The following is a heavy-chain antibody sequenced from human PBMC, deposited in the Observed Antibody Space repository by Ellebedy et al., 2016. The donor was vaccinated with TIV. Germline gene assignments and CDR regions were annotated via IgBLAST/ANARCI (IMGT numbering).Heavy chain of an antibody. CDR1: GFTVSSNY. J-gene: IGHJ6*02. CDR2: IYSGGST. V-gene: IGHV3-66*01. CDR3: AKDESSSWYTYYYYGMDV. D-gene: IGHD6-13*01. Sequence: PGGSLRLSCAASGFTVSSNYMSWVRQAPGKGLEWVSVIYSGGSTYYADSVKGRFTISRDNSKNTLYLQMNSLRAEDTAVYYCAKDESSSWYTYYYYGMDVWGQGTTVTVSS.